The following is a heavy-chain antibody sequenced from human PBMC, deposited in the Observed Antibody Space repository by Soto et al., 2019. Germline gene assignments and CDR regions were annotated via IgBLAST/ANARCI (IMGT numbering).Heavy chain of an antibody. D-gene: IGHD3-10*02. CDR3: ARQRVLSTNMFITSFDP. V-gene: IGHV4-39*01. CDR1: GGSINSSDHF. J-gene: IGHJ5*02. Sequence: PSETLSLTCSLSGGSINSSDHFWGWIRQTPGKGLEWIGSVHYTETIYYNPSLKSPVTISVETSRNTFSLKVNSVTAADAGIYYCARQRVLSTNMFITSFDPWGQGTLVTVSS. CDR2: VHYTETI.